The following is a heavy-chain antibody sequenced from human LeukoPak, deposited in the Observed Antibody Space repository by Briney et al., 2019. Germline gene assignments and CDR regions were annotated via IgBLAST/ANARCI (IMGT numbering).Heavy chain of an antibody. V-gene: IGHV3-23*01. Sequence: GGSLRLSCAASGFTFSSYAMSWVRQAPGKGLEWVSAISGSGGNTKYADSVKGRFTVARDNSKNTLYLQMNSLRAEDTAVYYCAKPNDSTMLVVASFDYWGQGTLVTVSS. J-gene: IGHJ4*02. CDR3: AKPNDSTMLVVASFDY. CDR1: GFTFSSYA. CDR2: ISGSGGNT. D-gene: IGHD3-22*01.